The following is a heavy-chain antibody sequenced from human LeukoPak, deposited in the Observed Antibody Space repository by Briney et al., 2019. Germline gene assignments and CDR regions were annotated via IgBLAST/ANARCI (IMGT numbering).Heavy chain of an antibody. CDR1: GGSISSYY. J-gene: IGHJ4*02. CDR2: IYTSGST. V-gene: IGHV4-4*07. D-gene: IGHD6-19*01. Sequence: SETLSLTCSVSGGSISSYYWSWIRQPAGKGLEWIGRIYTSGSTNYNPSLKSRVTMSVDTSKNQFSLKLSSVTAADTAVYYCAREVAGTGGEKYVEGIDYWGQGTLVTVSS. CDR3: AREVAGTGGEKYVEGIDY.